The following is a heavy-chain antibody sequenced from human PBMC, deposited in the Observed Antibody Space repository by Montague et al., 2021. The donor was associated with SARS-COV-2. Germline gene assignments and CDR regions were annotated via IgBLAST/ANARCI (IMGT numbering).Heavy chain of an antibody. CDR1: GGSFSGYY. V-gene: IGHV4-34*01. J-gene: IGHJ4*02. D-gene: IGHD6-19*01. CDR3: ARSLNQQWLRFPPGAFFDY. CDR2: INHSGST. Sequence: SETLSLTCAVYGGSFSGYYWSWIRQPPGKGPEWIGEINHSGSTNYNPSLKSRVTISVDTSKNQFSLKLSSVTAADTAVYYCARSLNQQWLRFPPGAFFDYWGQGTLVTVSS.